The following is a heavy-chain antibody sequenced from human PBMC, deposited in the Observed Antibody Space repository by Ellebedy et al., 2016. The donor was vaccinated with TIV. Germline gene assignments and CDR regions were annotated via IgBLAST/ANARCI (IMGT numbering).Heavy chain of an antibody. J-gene: IGHJ4*02. Sequence: ASVKVSXKASGYMFTDYYMHWVRQAPGQGLEWMGWINPNSGGTNYAQKFQGRVTMTRDTSTSTVYMELSSLRSEDTAVYYCAIRYSSGWSLDYWGQGTLVTVSS. V-gene: IGHV1-2*02. D-gene: IGHD6-19*01. CDR2: INPNSGGT. CDR1: GYMFTDYY. CDR3: AIRYSSGWSLDY.